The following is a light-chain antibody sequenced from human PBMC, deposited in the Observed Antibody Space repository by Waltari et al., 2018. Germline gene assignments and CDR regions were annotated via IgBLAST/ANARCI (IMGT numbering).Light chain of an antibody. CDR2: DGF. V-gene: IGLV2-23*01. CDR3: CSYAGRGTYV. CDR1: TSDVGSYDL. J-gene: IGLJ1*01. Sequence: QSALTQPASVSGTPGQSITISCSGTTSDVGSYDLVSWYQQHPGEAPKLLICDGFKRPPDTSSRFSGAKSGSTASLTISGLQPEDEADYYCCSYAGRGTYVFGSGTKVTVL.